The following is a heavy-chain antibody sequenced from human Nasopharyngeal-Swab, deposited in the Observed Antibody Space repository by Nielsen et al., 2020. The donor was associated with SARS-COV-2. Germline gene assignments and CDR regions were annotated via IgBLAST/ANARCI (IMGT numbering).Heavy chain of an antibody. CDR2: IYSGGST. D-gene: IGHD4-23*01. V-gene: IGHV3-53*01. J-gene: IGHJ6*02. CDR3: ARRENFDGGKGNYYYYGMDV. Sequence: WIRQPPGKGLEWVSVIYSGGSTYYADSVKGRFTISRDNSKNTLYLQMNSLRAEDTAVYYCARRENFDGGKGNYYYYGMDVWGQGITVTVSS.